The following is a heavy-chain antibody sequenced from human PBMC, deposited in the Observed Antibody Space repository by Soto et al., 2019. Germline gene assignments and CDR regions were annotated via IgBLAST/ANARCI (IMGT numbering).Heavy chain of an antibody. CDR1: GFTFSAYG. V-gene: IGHV3-30*18. CDR2: ISNDGRNT. J-gene: IGHJ4*02. Sequence: QVQLVESGGGVVQPGRSLRLSCAASGFTFSAYGMHWIRQAPGKGLEWVAVISNDGRNTYSADSVKGRFTISRDNSRNSLYLQLNSLRPEDTAVYYCAKDFTVGAADNNFDYWGQGTLVTVSS. CDR3: AKDFTVGAADNNFDY. D-gene: IGHD1-26*01.